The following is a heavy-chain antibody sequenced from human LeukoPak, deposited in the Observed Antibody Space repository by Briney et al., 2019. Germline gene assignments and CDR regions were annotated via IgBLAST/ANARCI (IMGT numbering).Heavy chain of an antibody. Sequence: GASVKVSCKASGYSFTNYYIHWVRQAPGQGPEWMGIINPSGGGTTYAPKFRGRVTMTKDTSTSTVYMVLSRLGSADTALYYCARETDIAVAANYFDYWGQGTLVTVSS. V-gene: IGHV1-46*01. CDR1: GYSFTNYY. CDR3: ARETDIAVAANYFDY. J-gene: IGHJ4*02. D-gene: IGHD6-19*01. CDR2: INPSGGGT.